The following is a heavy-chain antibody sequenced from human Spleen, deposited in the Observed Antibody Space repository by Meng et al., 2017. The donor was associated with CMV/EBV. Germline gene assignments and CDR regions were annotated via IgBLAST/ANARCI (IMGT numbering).Heavy chain of an antibody. CDR1: GGSISSSSYY. CDR3: AREGYCGGDCLNWFDP. J-gene: IGHJ5*02. D-gene: IGHD2-21*01. Sequence: SETLSLTCTVSGGSISSSSYYWGWIRQPPGKGLEWIGSIYYSGSTYYNPSLKSRVTISVDTSKNQFSLKLSSVTAADTAVYYCAREGYCGGDCLNWFDPWGQGTLVTVSS. CDR2: IYYSGST. V-gene: IGHV4-39*07.